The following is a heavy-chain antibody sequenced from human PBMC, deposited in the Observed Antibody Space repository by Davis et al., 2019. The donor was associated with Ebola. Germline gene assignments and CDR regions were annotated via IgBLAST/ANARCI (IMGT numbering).Heavy chain of an antibody. J-gene: IGHJ5*02. V-gene: IGHV3-23*01. CDR2: ISGSGGST. CDR3: AKDSSSWPRYNWFDP. D-gene: IGHD6-13*01. CDR1: GFTFDDYA. Sequence: PGGSLRLSCAASGFTFDDYAMSWVRQAPGKGLEWVSAISGSGGSTYYADSVKGRFTISRDNSKNTLYLQMNSLRAEDTAVYYCAKDSSSWPRYNWFDPWGQGTLVTVSS.